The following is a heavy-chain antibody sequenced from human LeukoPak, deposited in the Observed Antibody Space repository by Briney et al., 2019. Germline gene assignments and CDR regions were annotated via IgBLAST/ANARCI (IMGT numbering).Heavy chain of an antibody. D-gene: IGHD1-14*01. Sequence: GGSLRLSCAASGLIFSSYWMYWVRQAPGKGLEYVSRINNDGGGKTYAESVKGRFTVSRDNGKNTVFLQMNSPRAEDTAMYYCARGGPDHAFDFWGQGTMVTVSS. J-gene: IGHJ3*01. CDR2: INNDGGGK. CDR3: ARGGPDHAFDF. CDR1: GLIFSSYW. V-gene: IGHV3-74*01.